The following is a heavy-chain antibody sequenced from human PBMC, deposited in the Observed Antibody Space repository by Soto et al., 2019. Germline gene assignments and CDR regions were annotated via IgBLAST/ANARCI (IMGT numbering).Heavy chain of an antibody. CDR2: ISHSGTTA. V-gene: IGHV3-11*01. J-gene: IGHJ6*02. Sequence: QVQLVESGGGLVKPGGSLRLSCEASGFTFSDYYMTWFRQAPGKGLEWVSSISHSGTTADSADTVKGRFAISRDNGKKSVFLHMVSLAAEDTAVYYCARDLKYSGFDRIGRPRHIYSGLDVWGPGTTVTVSS. CDR1: GFTFSDYY. D-gene: IGHD5-12*01. CDR3: ARDLKYSGFDRIGRPRHIYSGLDV.